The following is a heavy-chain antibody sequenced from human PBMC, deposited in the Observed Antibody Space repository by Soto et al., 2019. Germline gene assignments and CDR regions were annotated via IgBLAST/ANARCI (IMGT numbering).Heavy chain of an antibody. D-gene: IGHD6-13*01. CDR1: GFTFSSYG. V-gene: IGHV3-30*18. CDR3: AKDVRSSSAMSGYFDY. CDR2: ISYDGSNK. Sequence: SLRLSCAASGFTFSSYGMHWVRQAPGKGLEWVAVISYDGSNKYYADSVKGRFTISRDNSKNTLYLQMNSLRAEDTAVYYCAKDVRSSSAMSGYFDYWGQGTLVTVSS. J-gene: IGHJ4*02.